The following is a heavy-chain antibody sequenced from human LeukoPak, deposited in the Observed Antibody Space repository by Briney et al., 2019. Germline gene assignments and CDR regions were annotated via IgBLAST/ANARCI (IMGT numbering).Heavy chain of an antibody. Sequence: ASVKVSCKASGYTFTSYDINWVRQAPGQGLEWMGWISAYNGNTNYAQKLQGRVTMTTDTSTSTAYMELRSLRSDDTAVYYCARVGHYYDSSGYLGYFQHWGQGTLVTVSS. V-gene: IGHV1-18*01. J-gene: IGHJ1*01. CDR1: GYTFTSYD. D-gene: IGHD3-22*01. CDR2: ISAYNGNT. CDR3: ARVGHYYDSSGYLGYFQH.